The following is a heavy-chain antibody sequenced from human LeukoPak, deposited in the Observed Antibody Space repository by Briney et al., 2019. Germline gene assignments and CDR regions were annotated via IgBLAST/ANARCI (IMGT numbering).Heavy chain of an antibody. Sequence: GRSLRLSCAASGFTFSSYAMHWVRQAPGKGLEWVAVISCDGSNKYYADSVKGRFTISRDNSKNTLYLQMNSLRAEDTAVYYCARDRRGIAARLHDYWGQGTLVTVSS. CDR3: ARDRRGIAARLHDY. J-gene: IGHJ4*02. V-gene: IGHV3-30-3*01. CDR2: ISCDGSNK. D-gene: IGHD6-6*01. CDR1: GFTFSSYA.